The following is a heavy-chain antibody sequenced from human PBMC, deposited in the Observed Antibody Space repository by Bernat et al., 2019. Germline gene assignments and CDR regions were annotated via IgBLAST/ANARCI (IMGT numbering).Heavy chain of an antibody. J-gene: IGHJ4*02. CDR2: IWYDGSNK. V-gene: IGHV3-33*01. Sequence: QVQLLESGGVVVQPGRSLRLSCAASGFTFSSYGMHWVRQAPGKGLEWLAVIWYDGSNKYYADSVKGRFTISRDNSKNTLYLQMNSLRAEDTAVYYCARDDWGEDYPGVDYWGQGTLVTVSS. CDR1: GFTFSSYG. CDR3: ARDDWGEDYPGVDY. D-gene: IGHD3-9*01.